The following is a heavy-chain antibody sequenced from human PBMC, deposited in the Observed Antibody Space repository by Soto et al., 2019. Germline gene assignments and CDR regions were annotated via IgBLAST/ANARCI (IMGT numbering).Heavy chain of an antibody. CDR3: ARVVATVAGRYGMDV. D-gene: IGHD6-19*01. V-gene: IGHV1-18*01. CDR2: ISAYNGNT. Sequence: QVQLVQSGAEVKKPGASVKVSCRASGYTFTSYVISWVRQAPGQGLEWMGWISAYNGNTNFAQKLQGRVTMTTDTSTRTAYMELRSLRSDDTAVYYCARVVATVAGRYGMDVWGQGTTVTVSS. J-gene: IGHJ6*02. CDR1: GYTFTSYV.